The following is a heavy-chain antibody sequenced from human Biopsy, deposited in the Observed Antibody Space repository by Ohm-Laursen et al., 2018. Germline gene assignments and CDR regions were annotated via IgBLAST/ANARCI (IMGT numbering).Heavy chain of an antibody. V-gene: IGHV3-33*01. Sequence: SLRLSCAASGFTFSSYGMHWVRQAPGKGLEWVAVIWYDGSRQYYADSVKGRFTISRDNSRNTLYLQMNSLRAEDTAVYYCARDGAAGYGLDVWGQGTTVTVSS. CDR1: GFTFSSYG. J-gene: IGHJ6*02. CDR3: ARDGAAGYGLDV. D-gene: IGHD6-25*01. CDR2: IWYDGSRQ.